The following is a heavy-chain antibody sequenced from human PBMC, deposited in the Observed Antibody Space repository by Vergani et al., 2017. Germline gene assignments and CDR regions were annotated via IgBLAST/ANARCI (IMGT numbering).Heavy chain of an antibody. Sequence: QLQLQESGPGLVNPSETLSLTCTVSGGSITSSSYYWGWIRQPPGKGLEWIGSIHYSGSTYYSPSLKSRVTISVDTSKNQFSLKLSSVTAADTAVYYCARKSEVAAAGYNWFDPWGQGTLVTVSS. J-gene: IGHJ5*02. CDR2: IHYSGST. D-gene: IGHD6-13*01. CDR1: GGSITSSSYY. V-gene: IGHV4-39*01. CDR3: ARKSEVAAAGYNWFDP.